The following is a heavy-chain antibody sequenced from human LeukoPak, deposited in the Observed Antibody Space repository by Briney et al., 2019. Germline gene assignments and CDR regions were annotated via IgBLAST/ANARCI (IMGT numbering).Heavy chain of an antibody. V-gene: IGHV3-7*01. CDR1: GFTFSSYW. CDR2: IKQDGSEK. J-gene: IGHJ4*02. Sequence: GGSLRLSCAASGFTFSSYWMSWVRQAPGKGLEWVANIKQDGSEKYYVDSVKGRFTISRDNAKNSLYLQMSSLGAEDTAVYYCARDTPHGQLWLDWGQGTLVTVSS. CDR3: ARDTPHGQLWLD. D-gene: IGHD5-18*01.